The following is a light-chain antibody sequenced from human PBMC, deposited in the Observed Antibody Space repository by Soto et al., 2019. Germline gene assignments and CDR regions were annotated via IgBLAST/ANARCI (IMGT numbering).Light chain of an antibody. CDR3: SSYTSSSTLMV. J-gene: IGLJ2*01. CDR2: DVS. CDR1: SSDVGGYNY. Sequence: QSALTQPASVSGSPGQSITISCTGTSSDVGGYNYVSWYQQHPGKAPKRMIYDVSNRPSGVSNRVSGSKSGNTPSLTISGLQAEDEADYYCSSYTSSSTLMVFGGGTKLTVL. V-gene: IGLV2-14*01.